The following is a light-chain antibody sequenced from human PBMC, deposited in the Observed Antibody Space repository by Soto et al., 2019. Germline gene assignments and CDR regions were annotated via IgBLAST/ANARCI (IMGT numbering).Light chain of an antibody. V-gene: IGKV3-20*01. CDR1: QSVSSSY. CDR2: GAS. Sequence: VLTQSPGTLSLSPGERATLSCRASQSVSSSYLAWYQQKPGQAPRLLIYGASSRATGIPDRFSGSGSGTDFTLTISRLEPEDFAVYYSQQYESSPLWMFGEVTKVDIK. CDR3: QQYESSPLWM. J-gene: IGKJ1*01.